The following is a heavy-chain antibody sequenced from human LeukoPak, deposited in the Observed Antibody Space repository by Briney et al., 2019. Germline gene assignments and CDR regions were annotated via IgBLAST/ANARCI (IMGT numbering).Heavy chain of an antibody. Sequence: PGGSLRLSCAASGFTFSSYAMSWVRQAPGKGLEWVSAISGSGGSTYYADSVKGRFTISRDNSKNTLYLQMNSLRAEDTAVYYCAKWGKTWCSGGSCYAILWGQGTLVTVSS. V-gene: IGHV3-23*01. CDR2: ISGSGGST. CDR1: GFTFSSYA. J-gene: IGHJ4*02. D-gene: IGHD2-15*01. CDR3: AKWGKTWCSGGSCYAIL.